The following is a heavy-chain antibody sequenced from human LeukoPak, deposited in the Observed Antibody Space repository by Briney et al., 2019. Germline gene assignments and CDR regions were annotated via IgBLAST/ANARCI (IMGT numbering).Heavy chain of an antibody. CDR2: ISSDGST. Sequence: SETLSLTCKVLGDSITNYRWSGVRQAPGRGVEGSGCISSDGSTDYNPSLKRGGTISLDTSRRNFSLGVTSVTAADTAVYFCARSGRLWFGTISRGVFFDLWGQGILVPVSS. CDR1: GDSITNYR. CDR3: ARSGRLWFGTISRGVFFDL. D-gene: IGHD3-10*01. V-gene: IGHV4-59*01. J-gene: IGHJ4*01.